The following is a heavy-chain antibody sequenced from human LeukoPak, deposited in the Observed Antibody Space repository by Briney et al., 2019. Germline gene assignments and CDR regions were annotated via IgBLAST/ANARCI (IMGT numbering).Heavy chain of an antibody. CDR2: IGISSGNT. Sequence: PGGSLRLSCAASGFPFNDYSMNWVRQAPGKGLEWISYIGISSGNTKYADSVKGRFTISGDNAKNSLYLQMNNLRVEDTAVYYCARLHHPIVATPFDYWGQGTLVTVSS. CDR3: ARLHHPIVATPFDY. J-gene: IGHJ4*02. CDR1: GFPFNDYS. V-gene: IGHV3-48*04. D-gene: IGHD5-12*01.